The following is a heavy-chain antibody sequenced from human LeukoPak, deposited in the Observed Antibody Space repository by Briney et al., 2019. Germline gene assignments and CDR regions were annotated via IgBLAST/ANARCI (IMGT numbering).Heavy chain of an antibody. CDR1: GGSISSYY. V-gene: IGHV4-4*07. CDR3: ARDRGRYYYDSSGYYPDNWFDP. D-gene: IGHD3-22*01. J-gene: IGHJ5*02. Sequence: SETLSLTCTVSGGSISSYYWNWIRQPAGKGLEWIGRIYTSGSTNYNPSLKSRVTMSVDTSKNQFSLKLSSVTAADTAVYYCARDRGRYYYDSSGYYPDNWFDPWGQGTLVTVSS. CDR2: IYTSGST.